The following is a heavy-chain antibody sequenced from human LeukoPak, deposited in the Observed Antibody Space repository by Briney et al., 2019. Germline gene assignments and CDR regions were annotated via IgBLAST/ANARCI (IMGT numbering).Heavy chain of an antibody. CDR1: GYSFTDYY. D-gene: IGHD3-16*01. Sequence: GASVKVSCKTSGYSFTDYYMHWVRQAPGQGLEWMGWINPNSGGTSSAQKFQGRGTMTRDTSITTVYMEVSWLTPDDTAIYYCARADRLHGGPYLIGPWGQGTLVTVSS. CDR3: ARADRLHGGPYLIGP. J-gene: IGHJ5*02. V-gene: IGHV1-2*02. CDR2: INPNSGGT.